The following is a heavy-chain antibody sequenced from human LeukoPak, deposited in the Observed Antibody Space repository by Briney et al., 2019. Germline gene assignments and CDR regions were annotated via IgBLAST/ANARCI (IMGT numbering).Heavy chain of an antibody. CDR3: VRDNGGEHL. D-gene: IGHD3-16*01. Sequence: QSGGSLRLSCAASGYTFCSYWMYGVRHAPGKGLVWVSRINNDGSSTIYADSVKGRFTISRDNAKNTLYLQMNSLRDDDTAVYYCVRDNGGEHLWGQGTLVTVSS. CDR2: INNDGSST. CDR1: GYTFCSYW. J-gene: IGHJ4*02. V-gene: IGHV3-74*01.